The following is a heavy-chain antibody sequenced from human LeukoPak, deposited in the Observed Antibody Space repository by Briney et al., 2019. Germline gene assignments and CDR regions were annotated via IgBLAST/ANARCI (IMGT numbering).Heavy chain of an antibody. Sequence: QPGGSLRLSCAASGFSFSSYSMNWVRQAPGKGLEWVSYISSSSSTIYYADSVKGRFTISRDNAKNSMYLQMNSLRAEDTAVYYCAREKSDSNGWYPLSSDYWGQGTLVTVSS. CDR1: GFSFSSYS. CDR2: ISSSSSTI. D-gene: IGHD6-19*01. V-gene: IGHV3-48*01. CDR3: AREKSDSNGWYPLSSDY. J-gene: IGHJ4*02.